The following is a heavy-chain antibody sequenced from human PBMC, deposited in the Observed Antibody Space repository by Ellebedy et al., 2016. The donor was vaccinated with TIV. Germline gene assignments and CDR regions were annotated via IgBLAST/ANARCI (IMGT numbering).Heavy chain of an antibody. CDR1: GASLSSAY. CDR3: ARGGSFANV. CDR2: IYTSGNT. V-gene: IGHV4-4*07. J-gene: IGHJ4*02. D-gene: IGHD1-26*01. Sequence: MPSETLSLTCTVSGASLSSAYWSWIRQSAAKRLEWIVRIYTSGNTNYNPSLKSRVTMSVDTSKNHFSLKLTSVTAADTARYYCARGGSFANVWGQGILVTVSS.